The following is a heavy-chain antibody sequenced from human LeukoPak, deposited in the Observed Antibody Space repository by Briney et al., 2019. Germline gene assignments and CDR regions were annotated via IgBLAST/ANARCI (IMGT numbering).Heavy chain of an antibody. CDR1: GGSFSGYY. CDR3: ARDRRYFDWLGSATGAYMDV. V-gene: IGHV4-34*01. Sequence: SETLSLTCAVYGGSFSGYYWSWIRQPPGKGLEWIGEINHSGSTNYNPSLKSRFTISVDTSKNQFSLTLSSVTAADTAVYYCARDRRYFDWLGSATGAYMDVWGKGTTVTVSS. J-gene: IGHJ6*03. D-gene: IGHD3-9*01. CDR2: INHSGST.